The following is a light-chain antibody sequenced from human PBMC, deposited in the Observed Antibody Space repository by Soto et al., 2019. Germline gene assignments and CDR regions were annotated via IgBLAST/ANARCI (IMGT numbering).Light chain of an antibody. J-gene: IGLJ2*01. Sequence: QSVLTQPPSVSGAPGQRVTISCTGSSSNIGAGYDVHWYQQLPGTAPKLLIYGNSNRPSGVPDRFSGSKYGTSASLASTGLQAEDEADYYCQSYDSSLSVIFGGGTQLTVL. CDR3: QSYDSSLSVI. V-gene: IGLV1-40*01. CDR2: GNS. CDR1: SSNIGAGYD.